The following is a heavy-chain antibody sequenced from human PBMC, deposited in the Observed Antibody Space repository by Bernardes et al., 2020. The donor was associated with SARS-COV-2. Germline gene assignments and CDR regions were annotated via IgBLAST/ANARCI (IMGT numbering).Heavy chain of an antibody. D-gene: IGHD2-15*01. CDR3: ARRQTNCTGGRCYSGGMDV. CDR2: IYPGDSDT. J-gene: IGHJ6*02. Sequence: GESPKISCKASGYIFINNWIAWVRQMPGKGLEWMGTIYPGDSDTRYSPSFQGQVTVSADKSINTAYLQWSSLKASDTAVYYCARRQTNCTGGRCYSGGMDVWGQGTTVTVSS. V-gene: IGHV5-51*01. CDR1: GYIFINNW.